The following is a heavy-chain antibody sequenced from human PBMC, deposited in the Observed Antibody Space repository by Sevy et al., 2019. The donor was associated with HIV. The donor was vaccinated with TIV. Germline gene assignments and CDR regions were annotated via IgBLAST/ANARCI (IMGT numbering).Heavy chain of an antibody. D-gene: IGHD2-8*01. CDR1: GASISNTAYY. CDR3: VGPKLTYTNGWHYFDY. Sequence: KHSETLSLTCIVSGASISNTAYYWGWIRQSPGKGLEWIASIRHGGYTFYNPSLKSRVTISADTSKNQFSLKLTSVSAADTSIYYCVGPKLTYTNGWHYFDYWGQGTVVTVSS. J-gene: IGHJ4*02. CDR2: IRHGGYT. V-gene: IGHV4-39*01.